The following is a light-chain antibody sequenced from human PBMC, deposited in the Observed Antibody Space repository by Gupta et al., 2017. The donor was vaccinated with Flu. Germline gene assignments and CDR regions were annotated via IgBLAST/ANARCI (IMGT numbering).Light chain of an antibody. CDR1: QSGSSN. CDR3: QQYNDWKVT. V-gene: IGKV3-15*01. Sequence: PATLAVAPGERATLSCRASQSGSSNFTWYQQKPGQAPRLLSYGASTRATGIPARFSGSGSGTEFTLTISSLQSEDFAVYYCQQYNDWKVTFGGGTKVEIK. CDR2: GAS. J-gene: IGKJ4*01.